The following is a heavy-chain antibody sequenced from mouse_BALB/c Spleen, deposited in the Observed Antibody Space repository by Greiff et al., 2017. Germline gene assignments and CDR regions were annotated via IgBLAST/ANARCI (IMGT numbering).Heavy chain of an antibody. CDR3: ARDEVRRSYYAMDY. D-gene: IGHD2-14*01. V-gene: IGHV2-6-7*01. J-gene: IGHJ4*01. CDR2: IWGDGST. Sequence: VQRVESGPGLVAPSQSLSITCTVSGFSLTGYGVNWVRQPPGKGLEWLGMIWGDGSTDYNSALKSRLSISKDNSKSQVFLKMNSLQTDDTARYYCARDEVRRSYYAMDYWGQGTSVTVSS. CDR1: GFSLTGYG.